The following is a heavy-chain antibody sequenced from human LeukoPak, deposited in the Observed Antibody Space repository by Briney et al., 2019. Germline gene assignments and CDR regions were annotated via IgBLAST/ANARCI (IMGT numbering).Heavy chain of an antibody. J-gene: IGHJ4*02. Sequence: PGGSLRLSCAASGFIFSSYPMSWVRQAPGKGLEWVSSITNTGVGTYYADSVKGRFTVSRDNSKNTLLLQLNSLRAEDTAVFYCAKLFYSSGMYHFDYWGQGTLVTVSS. D-gene: IGHD3-10*01. CDR2: ITNTGVGT. CDR1: GFIFSSYP. CDR3: AKLFYSSGMYHFDY. V-gene: IGHV3-23*01.